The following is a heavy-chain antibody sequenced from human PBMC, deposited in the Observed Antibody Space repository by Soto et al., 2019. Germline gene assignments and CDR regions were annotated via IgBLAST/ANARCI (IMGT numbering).Heavy chain of an antibody. CDR2: IWYDGSNK. CDR1: GFTFSSYG. V-gene: IGHV3-33*01. CDR3: ARAKWDYYGSGSPEY. Sequence: QVQLVESGGGVVQFGRSLRLSCAASGFTFSSYGMHWVRQAPGKGLEWVAVIWYDGSNKYYADSVKGRFTISRDNFKNALYLQMNRLRAEDTAVYYCARAKWDYYGSGSPEYWGQGNLVTVSS. J-gene: IGHJ4*02. D-gene: IGHD3-10*01.